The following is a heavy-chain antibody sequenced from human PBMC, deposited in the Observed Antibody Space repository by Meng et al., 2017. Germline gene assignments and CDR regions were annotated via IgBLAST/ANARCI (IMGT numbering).Heavy chain of an antibody. V-gene: IGHV1-69*01. CDR2: IIPIFGTA. CDR3: ARVLRDGYNLGY. D-gene: IGHD5-24*01. Sequence: QVELVQAGAGVKKPGSSVKVSCKASGGTFSSYAISWVRQAPGQGLEWMGGIIPIFGTANYAQKFQGRVTITADESTSTAYMELSSLRSEDTAVYYCARVLRDGYNLGYWGQGTLVTVSS. CDR1: GGTFSSYA. J-gene: IGHJ4*02.